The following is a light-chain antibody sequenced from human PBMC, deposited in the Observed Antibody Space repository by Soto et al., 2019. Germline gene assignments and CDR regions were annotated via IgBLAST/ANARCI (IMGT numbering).Light chain of an antibody. CDR1: SSDVGGYNS. V-gene: IGLV2-14*03. J-gene: IGLJ2*01. CDR2: DVF. CDR3: SSYTSISASVI. Sequence: QSALTQPASVPGSPGQSITISCTGSSSDVGGYNSVSWYQQYPGKVPKLVIYDVFNRPSGISNRFSGSKSGNTASLTISGLQAEDEAHYYCSSYTSISASVIFGGGTKVTVL.